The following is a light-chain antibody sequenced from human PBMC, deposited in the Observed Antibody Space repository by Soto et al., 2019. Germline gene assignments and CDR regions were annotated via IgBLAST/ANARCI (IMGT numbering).Light chain of an antibody. J-gene: IGLJ2*01. CDR2: RNN. CDR3: AAWDDSGGGPA. V-gene: IGLV1-47*01. Sequence: SVLTQPPSASGTPGQRVTISCSGSSSNIGSKYVDWYQQLPGTAPKLLMYRNNHRPSGVPDRFSGSKSGTSASLAISGLRSEDEAHDYCAAWDDSGGGPAFGGGTKLTVL. CDR1: SSNIGSKY.